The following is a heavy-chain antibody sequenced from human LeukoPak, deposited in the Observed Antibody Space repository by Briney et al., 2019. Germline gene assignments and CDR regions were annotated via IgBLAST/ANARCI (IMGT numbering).Heavy chain of an antibody. CDR1: GFTFSSYW. CDR3: ARSNQADDY. J-gene: IGHJ4*02. CDR2: INTGGSST. Sequence: PGGSLRLSCAASGFTFSSYWMHWVRQVPGEGLVWLSRINTGGSSTTYAHSVKGRFTISRDNAKNTLYLQMNSLRVEDTAVYYCARSNQADDYWGQGTLVTVSS. D-gene: IGHD4-11*01. V-gene: IGHV3-74*01.